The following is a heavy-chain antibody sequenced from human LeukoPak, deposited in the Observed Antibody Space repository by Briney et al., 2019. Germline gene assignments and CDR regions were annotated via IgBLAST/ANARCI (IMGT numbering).Heavy chain of an antibody. V-gene: IGHV4-39*01. D-gene: IGHD3-3*01. CDR1: GGSISSSSYY. J-gene: IGHJ4*02. CDR2: IYYSGST. Sequence: PSETLSLTCTVSGGSISSSSYYWGWIRQPPGQGLEWIGSIYYSGSTYYNPSLKSRVTISVDTSKNQFSLKLSSVTAADTAVYYCARQDNFPYDFWSGYAILFDYWGQGTLVTVSS. CDR3: ARQDNFPYDFWSGYAILFDY.